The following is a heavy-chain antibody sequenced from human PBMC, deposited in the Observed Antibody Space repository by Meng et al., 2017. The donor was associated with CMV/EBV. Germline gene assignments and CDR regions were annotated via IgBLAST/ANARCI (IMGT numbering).Heavy chain of an antibody. CDR2: IYYSGST. CDR3: ARGHGGMFGVVIGGDWFDP. V-gene: IGHV4-39*07. D-gene: IGHD3-3*01. Sequence: SETLTLTCTVSGCSISSISSYWGWIRQPPGKGLEWIGSIYYSGSTYYNPSLKSRATISVDTSKTQFSLKLSSATAADTAVYYCARGHGGMFGVVIGGDWFDPWGQGTLVTVSS. CDR1: GCSISSISSY. J-gene: IGHJ5*02.